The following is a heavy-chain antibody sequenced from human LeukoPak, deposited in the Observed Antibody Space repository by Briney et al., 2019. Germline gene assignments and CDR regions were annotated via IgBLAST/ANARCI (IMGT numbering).Heavy chain of an antibody. J-gene: IGHJ3*02. CDR1: GGSISSYY. D-gene: IGHD3-10*01. CDR3: ARDYYGSGSYFVLGAFDI. V-gene: IGHV4-59*01. Sequence: SETLSLTCTVSGGSISSYYWSWIRQPPGKGLEWIGYIYYSGSTNYNPSLKSRVTISVDTSKNQFSLKLSSVTAADTAVYYCARDYYGSGSYFVLGAFDIWGQGTVVNVSS. CDR2: IYYSGST.